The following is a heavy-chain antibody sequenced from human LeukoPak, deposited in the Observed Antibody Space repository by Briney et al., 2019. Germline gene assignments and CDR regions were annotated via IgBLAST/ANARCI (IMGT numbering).Heavy chain of an antibody. CDR1: GFSLSDFY. J-gene: IGHJ4*02. Sequence: GGSLRLSCAVSGFSLSDFYMNWVRQAPGKGLEWISYVTNTGRSTNYADSVKGRFTISRDSAKNSVSLQLTSLTAEDTAVYYCARGRRGSYYTFQVWGQGTLVSVSS. CDR2: VTNTGRST. CDR3: ARGRRGSYYTFQV. D-gene: IGHD3-16*01. V-gene: IGHV3-11*01.